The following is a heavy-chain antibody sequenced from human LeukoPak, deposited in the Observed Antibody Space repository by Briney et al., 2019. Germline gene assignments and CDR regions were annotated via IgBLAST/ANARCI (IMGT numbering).Heavy chain of an antibody. J-gene: IGHJ3*02. CDR2: IYTSGST. D-gene: IGHD6-13*01. CDR3: ARVFSSSWYGIAFDI. Sequence: PSETLSLTCTVSGGSISSYYWSWIRQPAGKGLEWIGRIYTSGSTNYNPSLKSRVTMSVDASKNQFSLKLSSVTAADTAVYYCARVFSSSWYGIAFDIWGQGTMVTVSS. V-gene: IGHV4-4*07. CDR1: GGSISSYY.